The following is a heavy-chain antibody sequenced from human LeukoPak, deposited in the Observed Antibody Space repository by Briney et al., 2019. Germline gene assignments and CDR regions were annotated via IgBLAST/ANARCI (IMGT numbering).Heavy chain of an antibody. J-gene: IGHJ6*02. CDR2: IYTSGST. Sequence: SETLSLTCTVSGGSVSSYYWSWIRQPAGKGLEWIGRIYTSGSTNYNPSLKSRVTMSVDTSKNQFSLKLSSVTAADTAVYYCARVGNKSWGYYYYYGMDVWGQGTTVTVSS. D-gene: IGHD2/OR15-2a*01. CDR1: GGSVSSYY. V-gene: IGHV4-4*07. CDR3: ARVGNKSWGYYYYYGMDV.